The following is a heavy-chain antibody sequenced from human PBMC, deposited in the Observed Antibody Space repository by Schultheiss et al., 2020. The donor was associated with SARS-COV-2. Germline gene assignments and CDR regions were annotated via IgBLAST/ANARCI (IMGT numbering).Heavy chain of an antibody. CDR1: GGSFSGYY. CDR3: ARDPGSGYYYYYYYMDV. D-gene: IGHD1-14*01. Sequence: ETLSLTCAVYGGSFSGYYWSWIRQPPGKGLEWVANIKQDGSEKYYVDSVKGRFTISRDNAKNSLYLQMNSLRAEDTAVYYCARDPGSGYYYYYYYMDVWGKGTTVTVSS. CDR2: IKQDGSEK. J-gene: IGHJ6*03. V-gene: IGHV3-7*01.